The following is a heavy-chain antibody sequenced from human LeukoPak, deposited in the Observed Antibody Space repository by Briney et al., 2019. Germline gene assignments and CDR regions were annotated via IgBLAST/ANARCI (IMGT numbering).Heavy chain of an antibody. CDR1: GGSISSGDYY. CDR2: IYYSGST. CDR3: ARQQFMITFGGVIAGDGYFDY. Sequence: SQTLSLTCTVSGGSISSGDYYWSWIRQPPGKGLEWIGYIYYSGSTYYNPSLKSRVTISVDTSKNQFSLKLSSVTAADTAVYYCARQQFMITFGGVIAGDGYFDYWGQGTLVTVSS. J-gene: IGHJ4*02. D-gene: IGHD3-16*02. V-gene: IGHV4-30-4*01.